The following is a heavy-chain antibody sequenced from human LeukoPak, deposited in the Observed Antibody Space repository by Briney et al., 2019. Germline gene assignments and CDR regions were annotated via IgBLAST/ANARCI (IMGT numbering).Heavy chain of an antibody. D-gene: IGHD3-10*01. V-gene: IGHV4-38-2*01. CDR3: ARSGSGSDYYFYYMDV. CDR1: GYSISSGYY. J-gene: IGHJ6*03. Sequence: PSETLSLTCAVSGYSISSGYYWGWIRRPPGKGLEWIGSIYHSGTTYYNPSLMSRVTISVDTSKNQFSLKVTSVTAADTAVYYCARSGSGSDYYFYYMDVWGKGTTVTVSS. CDR2: IYHSGTT.